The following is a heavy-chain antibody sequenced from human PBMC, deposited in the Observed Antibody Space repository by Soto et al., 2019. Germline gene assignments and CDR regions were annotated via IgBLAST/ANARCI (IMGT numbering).Heavy chain of an antibody. Sequence: GGSLRLSCAASGFTFSDYYMIWIRQAPGKGLEWVSYISNSGSAIYYADSVKGRFTISRDNAKSSLYLQMNSLRAEDTAVYYCARVVTVAASYYMDVWGNGTTVTVSS. V-gene: IGHV3-11*01. J-gene: IGHJ6*03. CDR2: ISNSGSAI. CDR1: GFTFSDYY. D-gene: IGHD2-15*01. CDR3: ARVVTVAASYYMDV.